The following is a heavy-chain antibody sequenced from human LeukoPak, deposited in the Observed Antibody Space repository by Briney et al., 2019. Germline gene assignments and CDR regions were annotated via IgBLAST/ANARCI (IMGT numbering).Heavy chain of an antibody. CDR2: IYYSGST. V-gene: IGHV4-59*01. CDR3: ARYDSDDSSGYYYYFDY. J-gene: IGHJ4*02. D-gene: IGHD3-22*01. CDR1: GGSISSYY. Sequence: RSETLSLTCTVSGGSISSYYWSWTRQPRGKGLEWIGYIYYSGSTNYNPSLKSRVPISVDTSKNQFSLKLSSVTAADTAVYYCARYDSDDSSGYYYYFDYWGQGTLVTVSS.